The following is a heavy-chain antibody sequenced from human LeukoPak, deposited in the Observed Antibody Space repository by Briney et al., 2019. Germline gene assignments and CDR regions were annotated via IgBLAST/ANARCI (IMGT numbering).Heavy chain of an antibody. CDR2: INPNSGGT. D-gene: IGHD3-22*01. CDR3: ARLSGYYDSSGYYPNWFDP. V-gene: IGHV1-2*06. CDR1: GYTFTGYY. Sequence: ASVKVSCKDSGYTFTGYYMHWVRQAPGQGLEWMGRINPNSGGTNYAQKFQGRVTMTRDTSISTAYMELSRLRSDDTAVYYCARLSGYYDSSGYYPNWFDPWGQGTLVTVSS. J-gene: IGHJ5*02.